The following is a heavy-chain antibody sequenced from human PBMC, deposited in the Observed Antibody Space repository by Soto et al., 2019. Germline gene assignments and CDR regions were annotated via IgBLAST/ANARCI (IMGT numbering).Heavy chain of an antibody. CDR1: GFTFSSYA. CDR2: INGRDGAI. CDR3: ARDHLRAFDY. D-gene: IGHD3-16*01. J-gene: IGHJ4*02. Sequence: GGSLRLSCAASGFTFSSYAMNWVRQAPGKGLEWVSYINGRDGAINYVDSVKGRFTISIDIAKNSLYLQMNSLRDEDTAVYFCARDHLRAFDYWGQGVLVTVSS. V-gene: IGHV3-48*02.